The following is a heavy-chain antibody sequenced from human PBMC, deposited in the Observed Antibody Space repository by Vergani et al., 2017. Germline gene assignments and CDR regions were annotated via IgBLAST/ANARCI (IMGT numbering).Heavy chain of an antibody. CDR3: AREGSNKYYYYGMDV. CDR2: ISSSSSTI. Sequence: EVQLVESGGGLVKPGGSLRLSCAASGFTFSSYSMNWVRQAPGKGLEWVSSISSSSSTIYYADSVKGRFTISRDNAKNSLYLQMNSLRAEDTAVYYCAREGSNKYYYYGMDVWGQGTTVTVSS. CDR1: GFTFSSYS. J-gene: IGHJ6*02. D-gene: IGHD1/OR15-1a*01. V-gene: IGHV3-21*01.